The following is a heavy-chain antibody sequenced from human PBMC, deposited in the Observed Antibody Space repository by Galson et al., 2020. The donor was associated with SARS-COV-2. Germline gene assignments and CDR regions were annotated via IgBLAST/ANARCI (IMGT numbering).Heavy chain of an antibody. J-gene: IGHJ6*02. CDR3: ARDQDYYDSSGPYYYYYGMDV. D-gene: IGHD3-22*01. CDR1: GLTVSSNY. V-gene: IGHV3-66*02. Sequence: GGSMRLSCAASGLTVSSNYMSWVRQAPGKGLEWVTDIYSGGSTYYADTVKGRFTISRDNSKNTLYLQMNSLRAEDTAVYYCARDQDYYDSSGPYYYYYGMDVWGQGTTVTVSS. CDR2: IYSGGST.